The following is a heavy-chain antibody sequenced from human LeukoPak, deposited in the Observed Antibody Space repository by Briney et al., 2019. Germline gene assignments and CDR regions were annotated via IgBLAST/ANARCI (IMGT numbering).Heavy chain of an antibody. CDR1: GGSISSTSYY. V-gene: IGHV4-39*07. D-gene: IGHD3-22*01. Sequence: SETLSLTCVVSGGSISSTSYYWGWIRQPPGKGLEWIGSIYYSGSTYYNPSLKSRVTISVDTSKNQFSLKLSSVTAADTAVYYCARDSSGYFSYNWFDPWGQGTLVTVSS. CDR2: IYYSGST. CDR3: ARDSSGYFSYNWFDP. J-gene: IGHJ5*02.